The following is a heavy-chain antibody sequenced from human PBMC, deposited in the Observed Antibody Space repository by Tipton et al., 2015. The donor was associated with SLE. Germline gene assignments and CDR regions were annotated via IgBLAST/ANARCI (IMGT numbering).Heavy chain of an antibody. CDR1: GGSINGYY. CDR2: IYHSGST. CDR3: ARHERWPHFDY. V-gene: IGHV4-59*07. Sequence: TLSLTCTVSGGSINGYYWNWFRQPPGRELEWIGYIYHSGSTNYNPSLKSRVTMSVDTSKNRFSPKLSSVTTADTAVYYCARHERWPHFDYWGQGTLVTVSS. J-gene: IGHJ4*02. D-gene: IGHD6-19*01.